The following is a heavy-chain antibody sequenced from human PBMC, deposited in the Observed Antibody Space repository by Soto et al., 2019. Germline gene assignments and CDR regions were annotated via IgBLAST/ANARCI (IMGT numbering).Heavy chain of an antibody. J-gene: IGHJ5*02. Sequence: SETLSLTCNVSGGSVSGYHWSWIRQPPGKGLEWIGYINNNGNTDYNPSLESRVTISVDTSKNQFSLKLSSVTAADTAVYYCARKGSSWYNWFDPWGQGTLVTVSS. CDR1: GGSVSGYH. CDR3: ARKGSSWYNWFDP. D-gene: IGHD6-13*01. V-gene: IGHV4-59*02. CDR2: INNNGNT.